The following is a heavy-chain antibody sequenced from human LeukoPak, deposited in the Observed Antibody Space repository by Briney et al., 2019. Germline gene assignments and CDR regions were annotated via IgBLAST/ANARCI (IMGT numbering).Heavy chain of an antibody. Sequence: ASVKVSCKASGYTFTGYYMHWVRQAPGQGLEWMGWINPNSGGTNYAQKFQGRVTMTRDTSISTAYMELSRLRSDDTAVHYCARADSGSYYLDYWGQGTLVTVSS. V-gene: IGHV1-2*02. J-gene: IGHJ4*02. CDR1: GYTFTGYY. CDR3: ARADSGSYYLDY. CDR2: INPNSGGT. D-gene: IGHD1-26*01.